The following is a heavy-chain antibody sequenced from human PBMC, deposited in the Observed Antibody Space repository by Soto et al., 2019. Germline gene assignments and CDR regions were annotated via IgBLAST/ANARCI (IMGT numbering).Heavy chain of an antibody. CDR2: IWYDGSNK. CDR1: GFTFSSYG. J-gene: IGHJ6*03. V-gene: IGHV3-33*01. Sequence: GGSLRLPCAASGFTFSSYGMHWVRQAPGKGLEWVAVIWYDGSNKYYADSVKGRFTISRDNSKNTLYLQMNSLRAEDMAVYYCARDSVPIVVVPAQVYYYNYYMDVWGKGTTVTVSS. CDR3: ARDSVPIVVVPAQVYYYNYYMDV. D-gene: IGHD2-2*01.